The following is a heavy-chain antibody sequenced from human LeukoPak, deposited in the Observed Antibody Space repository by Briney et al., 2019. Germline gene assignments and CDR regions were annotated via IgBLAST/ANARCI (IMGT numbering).Heavy chain of an antibody. Sequence: GESLKISCKGSGYSFISYWIGWVRPMPGIGLEWMGIIYPGDSDTRYSPSFQGQVTISADKSISTAYLQWSSLKASDTAMYYCARQYSSNLYYFDYWGQGTLVTVSS. V-gene: IGHV5-51*01. CDR2: IYPGDSDT. CDR1: GYSFISYW. CDR3: ARQYSSNLYYFDY. D-gene: IGHD6-13*01. J-gene: IGHJ4*02.